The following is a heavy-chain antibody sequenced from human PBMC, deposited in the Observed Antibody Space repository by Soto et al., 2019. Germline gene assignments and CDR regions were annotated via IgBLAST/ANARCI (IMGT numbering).Heavy chain of an antibody. CDR2: MRYSGET. Sequence: QLHLQQSGPGLVKPSETLSLTCTVSGGSITSSSYYWGWVRQPPGKGFEWIGNMRYSGETHSDPSLQSRVTTTVDTPNSQFSLSLTPVTAADTAIYFCVCSLGPTTGIDYWGQGTLVTVSS. V-gene: IGHV4-39*01. CDR3: VCSLGPTTGIDY. D-gene: IGHD1-26*01. CDR1: GGSITSSSYY. J-gene: IGHJ4*02.